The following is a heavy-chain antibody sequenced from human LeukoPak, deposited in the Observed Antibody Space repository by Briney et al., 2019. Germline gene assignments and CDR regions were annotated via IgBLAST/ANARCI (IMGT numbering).Heavy chain of an antibody. CDR1: GGSFSGYY. Sequence: PSETLSLTCAVYGGSFSGYYWSWIRQPPGKGLEWIGEINHSGSTNYNPSLKSRVTISVDTSKNQFSLKLSSLTAADTAVYYCARGIAATGKVDYWGQGTLVTVSS. V-gene: IGHV4-34*01. D-gene: IGHD6-13*01. CDR2: INHSGST. CDR3: ARGIAATGKVDY. J-gene: IGHJ4*02.